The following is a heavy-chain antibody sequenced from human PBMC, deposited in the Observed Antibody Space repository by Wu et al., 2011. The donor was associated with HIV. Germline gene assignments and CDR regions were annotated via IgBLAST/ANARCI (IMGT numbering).Heavy chain of an antibody. CDR1: GYSFTSYW. D-gene: IGHD3-10*01. Sequence: VQLVQSGAEVKKPGESLKISCKGSGYSFTSYWIGWVRQMPGKGLEWMGLIYPGNSNTRYSPSFQGQVTISADKSNSTAYLQWSSLKASDTGIYYCARHGSGSGSLVDLWGREPWSPSPQ. J-gene: IGHJ5*02. CDR3: ARHGSGSGSLVDL. V-gene: IGHV5-51*01. CDR2: IYPGNSNT.